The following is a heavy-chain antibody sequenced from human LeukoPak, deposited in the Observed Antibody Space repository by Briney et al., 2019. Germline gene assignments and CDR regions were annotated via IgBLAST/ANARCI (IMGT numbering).Heavy chain of an antibody. CDR1: GFTVSSNY. J-gene: IGHJ4*02. Sequence: GGSLRLSCAASGFTVSSNYMSWVRQAPGKGLEWVSVIYSGGSTYYADSVKGRFTISRDNAKNSVYLHMNSLRAEDTAVYYCARGGQIVATTMDYWGQGTLVTVSS. CDR2: IYSGGST. D-gene: IGHD5-12*01. V-gene: IGHV3-53*01. CDR3: ARGGQIVATTMDY.